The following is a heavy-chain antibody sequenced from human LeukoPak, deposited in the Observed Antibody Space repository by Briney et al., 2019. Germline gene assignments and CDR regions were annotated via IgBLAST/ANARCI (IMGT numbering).Heavy chain of an antibody. CDR2: ISASGGST. CDR1: GLTFSRYA. CDR3: AKDRSCTGSSCNVGS. J-gene: IGHJ3*01. D-gene: IGHD2-2*01. V-gene: IGHV3-23*01. Sequence: PGGSLRLSCAASGLTFSRYAMSWVRQAPGKGLEWVSAISASGGSTYYADSVKGRFTISRDNSKNTLFLQMNSLRAEDTAVYYCAKDRSCTGSSCNVGSWGQGTMVTVSS.